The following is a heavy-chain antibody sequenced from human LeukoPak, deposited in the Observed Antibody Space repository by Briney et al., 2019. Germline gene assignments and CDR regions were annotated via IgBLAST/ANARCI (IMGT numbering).Heavy chain of an antibody. CDR2: IYHSGST. Sequence: SETLSLTCAVSGGSISSGGYSWSWIRQPPGKGLEWIGYIYHSGSTYYNPSLKSRVTISVDRSKNQFSLKLSSVTAADTAVYYCAGIVVVPADPVGYYYGTDVWGQGTTVTVSS. CDR1: GGSISSGGYS. CDR3: AGIVVVPADPVGYYYGTDV. V-gene: IGHV4-30-2*01. J-gene: IGHJ6*02. D-gene: IGHD2-2*01.